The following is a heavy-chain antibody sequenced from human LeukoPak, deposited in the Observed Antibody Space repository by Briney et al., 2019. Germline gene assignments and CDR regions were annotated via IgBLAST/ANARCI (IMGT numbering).Heavy chain of an antibody. Sequence: SSQTLSLTCTVSGGSISSGSYYWSWIWQPAGKGLEWIGRIYTSGSTNYNPSLKSRVTISVDTSKNQFSLKLSSVTAADTAVYYCARGICSSTSCYLLSDAFDIWGQGTMVTVSP. J-gene: IGHJ3*02. V-gene: IGHV4-61*02. D-gene: IGHD2-2*01. CDR2: IYTSGST. CDR3: ARGICSSTSCYLLSDAFDI. CDR1: GGSISSGSYY.